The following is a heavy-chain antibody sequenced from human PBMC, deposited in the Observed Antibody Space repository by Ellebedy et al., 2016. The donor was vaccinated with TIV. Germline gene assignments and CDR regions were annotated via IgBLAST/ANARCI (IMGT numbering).Heavy chain of an antibody. CDR2: ISSSGSTI. J-gene: IGHJ5*02. D-gene: IGHD4-11*01. V-gene: IGHV3-11*01. CDR3: ARSDSNDNWFNP. Sequence: GGSLRLXXAASGFTFSDYYMSWIRQAPGKGLEWVSYISSSGSTIYYADSVKGRFTISRDNAKNSLYLQMNSLRAEDTAVYYCARSDSNDNWFNPWGQGTLVTVSS. CDR1: GFTFSDYY.